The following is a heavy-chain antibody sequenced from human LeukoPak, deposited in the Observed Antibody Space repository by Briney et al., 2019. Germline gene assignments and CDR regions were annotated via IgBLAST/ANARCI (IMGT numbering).Heavy chain of an antibody. J-gene: IGHJ6*03. Sequence: ASVKVSCKSSGYTFTSYYMHWVRQAPGQGLEGMGIINPSGGSTSYAQKFQGRVTMTRDTSTSAAYMELRSLRSDDTAVYYCARAGGTTFTLLGYMDAWGKGTTVTVPS. V-gene: IGHV1-46*01. CDR1: GYTFTSYY. CDR3: ARAGGTTFTLLGYMDA. CDR2: INPSGGST. D-gene: IGHD1-7*01.